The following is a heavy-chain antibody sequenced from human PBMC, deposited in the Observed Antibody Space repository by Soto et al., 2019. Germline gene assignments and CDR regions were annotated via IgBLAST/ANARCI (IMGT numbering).Heavy chain of an antibody. J-gene: IGHJ5*01. CDR1: GGSTSSYY. CDR3: ARHRSASGSAYFDP. D-gene: IGHD3-3*01. V-gene: IGHV4-59*08. Sequence: PSETLSLTCTVSGGSTSSYYWSWIRQPPGKGLEWIGYIYYSGSTNYNPSLKSRVTISVDTSKNQFSLKLSSVTAADTAVYYCARHRSASGSAYFDPWGQGILVTVSS. CDR2: IYYSGST.